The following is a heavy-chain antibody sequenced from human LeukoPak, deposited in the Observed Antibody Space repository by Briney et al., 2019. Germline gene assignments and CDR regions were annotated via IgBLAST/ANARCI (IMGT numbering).Heavy chain of an antibody. Sequence: PGGSLRLSCAASGFTFSSYWMNWVRQAPGKGLVWVSRINIDGNYTTYADSVKGRFTISRDNAKNTLSLQMNSLRAEDTAVYYCAREYSSGWTSDYWGQGTLVTVSS. D-gene: IGHD6-19*01. CDR2: INIDGNYT. CDR1: GFTFSSYW. V-gene: IGHV3-74*01. J-gene: IGHJ4*02. CDR3: AREYSSGWTSDY.